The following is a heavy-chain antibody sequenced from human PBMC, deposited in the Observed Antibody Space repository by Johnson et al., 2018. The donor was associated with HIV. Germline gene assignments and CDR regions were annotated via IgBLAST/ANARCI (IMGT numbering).Heavy chain of an antibody. CDR1: GFTLSDYY. J-gene: IGHJ3*02. V-gene: IGHV3-33*08. CDR2: IWYDGSNK. Sequence: QEQLVESGGGLVKPGGSLRLSCAASGFTLSDYYMSWIRQAPGKGLEWVAVIWYDGSNKYYADSVKGRFTISRDNSKNTLFLQMNSLRAEDTAVYYCASFPARSDAFDIWGQGTMVTVSS. CDR3: ASFPARSDAFDI.